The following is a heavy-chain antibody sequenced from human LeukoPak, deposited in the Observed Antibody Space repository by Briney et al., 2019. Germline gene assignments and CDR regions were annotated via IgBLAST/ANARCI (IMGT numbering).Heavy chain of an antibody. V-gene: IGHV3-23*01. Sequence: PGGSLRLSCAASGFPFSSYAMNWVRQAPGKGLEWVSVIAGSDGFTQYADSVKSRFTISRDNSKNTVYLQMNRLRVEDTALYYCVRSLDYWGQGTLVTVSS. CDR2: IAGSDGFT. J-gene: IGHJ4*02. CDR1: GFPFSSYA. CDR3: VRSLDY.